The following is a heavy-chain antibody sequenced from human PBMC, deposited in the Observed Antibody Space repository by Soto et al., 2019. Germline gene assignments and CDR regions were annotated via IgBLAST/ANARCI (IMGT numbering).Heavy chain of an antibody. CDR2: IYYSGST. CDR3: ARSPAGYPVWYFDY. Sequence: SETLSLTCTVSGGSISSGGYYWSWIRQHPGKGLEWIGYIYYSGSTYYNPSLKSRVTISVDTSKNQFSLKLSSVTAADTAVYYCARSPAGYPVWYFDYWGQGTLVTVSS. J-gene: IGHJ4*02. V-gene: IGHV4-31*03. CDR1: GGSISSGGYY. D-gene: IGHD3-16*01.